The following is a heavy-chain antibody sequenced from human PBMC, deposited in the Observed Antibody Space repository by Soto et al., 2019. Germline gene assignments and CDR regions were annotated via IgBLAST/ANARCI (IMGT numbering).Heavy chain of an antibody. J-gene: IGHJ6*02. D-gene: IGHD2-15*01. Sequence: QVQLQESGPGLVKPSQTLSLTCTVSGGSISSGGYYWRWIRQHPGKGREWIGYIYYSGSTYYNPSLKSRVTISVDTSKNQFSLKLSSVTAADTAVYDCERECGSLCYYYGMDVWGQGTTVTVSS. CDR1: GGSISSGGYY. CDR2: IYYSGST. CDR3: ERECGSLCYYYGMDV. V-gene: IGHV4-31*03.